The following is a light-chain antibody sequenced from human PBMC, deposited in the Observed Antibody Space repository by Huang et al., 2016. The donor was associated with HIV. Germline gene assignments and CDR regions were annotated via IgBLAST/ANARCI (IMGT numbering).Light chain of an antibody. CDR2: KSS. V-gene: IGKV1-5*03. CDR1: QSVSTW. J-gene: IGKJ1*01. Sequence: DIQMTQSPSILSASVGDRVTITCRASQSVSTWLAWYQQKPGHPPQRLSYKSSTLESGVPSRVSGSGSGTEVTLTISSLQPDDFATYYCQQYNTFWTFGQGTKV. CDR3: QQYNTFWT.